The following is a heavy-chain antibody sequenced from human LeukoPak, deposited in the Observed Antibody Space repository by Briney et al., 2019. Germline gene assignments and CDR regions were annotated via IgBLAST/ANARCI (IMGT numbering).Heavy chain of an antibody. CDR3: ARLTLLGYCSGGSCFPGAFDI. J-gene: IGHJ3*02. Sequence: PSETLSLTCTVSGGSVTSYYWSWIRQPPGKGLEWLGYIYYTGSTNYNPSLKSRVTISVDASKNQFSLKLSSVTAADTAVYYCARLTLLGYCSGGSCFPGAFDIWGQGTMATVSS. CDR2: IYYTGST. V-gene: IGHV4-59*08. CDR1: GGSVTSYY. D-gene: IGHD2-15*01.